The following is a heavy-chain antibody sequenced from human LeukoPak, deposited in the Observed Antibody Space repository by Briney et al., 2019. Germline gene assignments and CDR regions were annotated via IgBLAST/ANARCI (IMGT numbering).Heavy chain of an antibody. CDR3: ARLSGRVVCSAGSCYIDS. J-gene: IGHJ4*02. CDR2: IYPGDSDT. D-gene: IGHD2-15*01. V-gene: IGHV5-51*01. CDR1: GYRFTSDW. Sequence: GESLKISCKGSGYRFTSDWIGWVRQMPGKGLEWMGIIYPGDSDTRYSPSFQGQVTISADKSVNTAYLQWSSLKASDTAMYYCARLSGRVVCSAGSCYIDSWGQGTLVTVSS.